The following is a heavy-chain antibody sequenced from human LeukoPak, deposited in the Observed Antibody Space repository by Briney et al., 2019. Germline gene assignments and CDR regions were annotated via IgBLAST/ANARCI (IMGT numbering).Heavy chain of an antibody. J-gene: IGHJ4*02. CDR2: IYSGGST. CDR3: ARDRTYNWRFDY. Sequence: GGSLRLSCAASGFTVSSNYMSWVRQAPGKGLEWVSVIYSGGSTYYADSVKGRFTISRDNAKNSLYLQMNSLRAEDTAVYYCARDRTYNWRFDYWGQGTLVTVSS. V-gene: IGHV3-53*01. CDR1: GFTVSSNY. D-gene: IGHD1-1*01.